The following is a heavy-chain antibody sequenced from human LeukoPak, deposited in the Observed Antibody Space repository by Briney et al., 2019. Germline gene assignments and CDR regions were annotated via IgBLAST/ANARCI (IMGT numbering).Heavy chain of an antibody. Sequence: EASVQVSCLDSRYTFPSYDLHWVRQATAQGREWMGWMNPNSGNTSYAQKCQGRVTITRNTSISTAYMELSSLRSEDTAVYYCAISPPYGDGLDYWGQGTLVTVSS. V-gene: IGHV1-8*01. CDR2: MNPNSGNT. D-gene: IGHD4-17*01. CDR3: AISPPYGDGLDY. J-gene: IGHJ4*02. CDR1: RYTFPSYD.